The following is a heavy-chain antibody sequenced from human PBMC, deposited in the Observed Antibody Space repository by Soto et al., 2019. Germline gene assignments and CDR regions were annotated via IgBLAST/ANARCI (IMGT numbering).Heavy chain of an antibody. J-gene: IGHJ4*02. CDR2: IYHSGST. CDR1: GGSISSSNW. D-gene: IGHD3-16*01. Sequence: SETLSLTCSVSGGSISSSNWWSWVRQPPGKGLEWIGEIYHSGSTNYNPSLKSRVTVSVDKSKNQFSLKLSSVTAADTAVYYCARLPSYDYVGPADYWGQGTLVTVSS. V-gene: IGHV4-4*02. CDR3: ARLPSYDYVGPADY.